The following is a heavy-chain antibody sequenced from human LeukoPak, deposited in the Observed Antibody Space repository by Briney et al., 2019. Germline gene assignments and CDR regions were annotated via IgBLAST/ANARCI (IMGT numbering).Heavy chain of an antibody. CDR1: GFTFSNYG. CDR2: ISYAGSNQ. V-gene: IGHV3-30*03. CDR3: ARDRGYSSGWSLSYYFDY. J-gene: IGHJ4*02. D-gene: IGHD6-19*01. Sequence: GGSLRLSCAASGFTFSNYGMHWVRQAPGKGLEWVAVISYAGSNQYYADSVKGRFTISRDNSKNTLYLQMNSLRPEDTAVYYCARDRGYSSGWSLSYYFDYWGQGTLVTVSS.